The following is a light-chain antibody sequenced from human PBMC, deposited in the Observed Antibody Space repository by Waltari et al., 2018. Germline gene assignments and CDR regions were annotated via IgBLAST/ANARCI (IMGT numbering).Light chain of an antibody. J-gene: IGLJ2*01. Sequence: QSALTQPASVSGSPGQSITISCTGTSSDGGTYNYVSWYQQHPGKAPKLRIFDVSIRPSGVSNRFSGSKSGNTASLTISGLQAEDEADYYCSSYISSSTLELFGGGTSLTVL. CDR3: SSYISSSTLEL. V-gene: IGLV2-14*03. CDR1: SSDGGTYNY. CDR2: DVS.